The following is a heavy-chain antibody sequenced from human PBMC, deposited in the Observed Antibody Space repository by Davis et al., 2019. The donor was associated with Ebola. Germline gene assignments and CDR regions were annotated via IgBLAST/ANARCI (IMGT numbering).Heavy chain of an antibody. D-gene: IGHD1-7*01. V-gene: IGHV1-3*01. CDR3: ARSKTGTTGWFDP. J-gene: IGHJ5*02. Sequence: AASVKVSCKASGYTFTSYAMHWVRQAPGQRLEWMGWINAGNGNTKYSQKFQGRVTITRDTSASTAYMELSSLRSEDTAVYYCARSKTGTTGWFDPWGQGTLVTVSS. CDR1: GYTFTSYA. CDR2: INAGNGNT.